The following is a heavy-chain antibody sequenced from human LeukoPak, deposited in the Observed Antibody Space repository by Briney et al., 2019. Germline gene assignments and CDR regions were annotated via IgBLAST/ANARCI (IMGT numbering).Heavy chain of an antibody. CDR1: GFTFRSYA. Sequence: GGSLRLSCAASGFTFRSYAMSWVRQAPGKGLEWVGRSRDKTNSHSTEYAASVKGRFTISRDDSKNSLFLQMNSLKTEDTAVYYCTGSRATWNDLVYWGQGTLVTVSS. CDR3: TGSRATWNDLVY. V-gene: IGHV3-72*01. D-gene: IGHD1-1*01. J-gene: IGHJ4*02. CDR2: SRDKTNSHST.